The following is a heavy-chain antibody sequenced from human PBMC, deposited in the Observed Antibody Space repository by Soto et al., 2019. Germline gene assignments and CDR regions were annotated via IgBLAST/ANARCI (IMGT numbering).Heavy chain of an antibody. J-gene: IGHJ6*02. D-gene: IGHD3-10*01. CDR1: GFTFSSYS. Sequence: PGGSLRLSCAASGFTFSSYSMNWVRQAPGKGLEWVSSISSSSSYIYYADSVKGRFTISRDNAKNSLYLQMNSLRAEDTAVYYCERDFSTGSGIYKLGYYYYGMDVWGQGTTVTVSS. V-gene: IGHV3-21*01. CDR2: ISSSSSYI. CDR3: ERDFSTGSGIYKLGYYYYGMDV.